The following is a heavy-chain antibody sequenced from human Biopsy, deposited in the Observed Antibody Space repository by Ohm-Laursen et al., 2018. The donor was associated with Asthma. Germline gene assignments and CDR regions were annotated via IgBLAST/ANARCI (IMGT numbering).Heavy chain of an antibody. Sequence: ASVKVSCKSLGGTFNTYVIGWVRQAPGQGLGWMGGINSVFGTTTYPQKFQDRVTITADDSTSTVYMELSCLRSEDTAVYYCARKAGSCISRTCYSLDFWGQGTLVTVSS. D-gene: IGHD2-2*01. CDR3: ARKAGSCISRTCYSLDF. CDR2: INSVFGTT. J-gene: IGHJ4*02. V-gene: IGHV1-69*13. CDR1: GGTFNTYV.